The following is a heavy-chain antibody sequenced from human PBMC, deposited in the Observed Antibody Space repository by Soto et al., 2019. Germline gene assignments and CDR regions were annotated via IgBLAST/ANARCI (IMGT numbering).Heavy chain of an antibody. Sequence: QVQLVQSGAEVKKPGSSVKVYCKASGGTFSSYAISWVRQAAGQGLEWMGGIIPIFGTANYAQKFQGRVTITADESTSTAYMELSSLRSEDTAVYYCARDPRPSSWYGYYYYYGMDVWGQGTTVTVPS. CDR1: GGTFSSYA. CDR2: IIPIFGTA. V-gene: IGHV1-69*01. D-gene: IGHD6-13*01. J-gene: IGHJ6*02. CDR3: ARDPRPSSWYGYYYYYGMDV.